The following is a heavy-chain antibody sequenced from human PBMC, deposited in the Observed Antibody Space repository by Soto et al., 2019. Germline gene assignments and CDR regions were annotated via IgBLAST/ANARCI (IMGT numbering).Heavy chain of an antibody. Sequence: GGSLRLSCAASGFSFSISPMHWVRQAPGKGPEWVALISYDGTNKFYADSVKGRFTISRDNSKSTLYSQVDSLRPEDAAVYYCARDPKTSGGQHWAFNYFDSWGQGTLVTVSS. CDR2: ISYDGTNK. D-gene: IGHD7-27*01. CDR3: ARDPKTSGGQHWAFNYFDS. J-gene: IGHJ4*02. CDR1: GFSFSISP. V-gene: IGHV3-30-3*01.